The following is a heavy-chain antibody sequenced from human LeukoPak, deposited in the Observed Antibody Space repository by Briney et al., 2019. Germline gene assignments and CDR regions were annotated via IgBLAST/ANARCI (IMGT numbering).Heavy chain of an antibody. Sequence: GGSLRLSCAASGFTFSSYGMHWVRQAPGKGLEWVTVISYDGSNKYYADSVKGRFTISRDNAKNTLYLQMNSLRADDTGVYYCARDLINYDFWSGLFDYWGQGTLVTVSS. J-gene: IGHJ4*02. V-gene: IGHV3-30*03. D-gene: IGHD3-3*01. CDR1: GFTFSSYG. CDR2: ISYDGSNK. CDR3: ARDLINYDFWSGLFDY.